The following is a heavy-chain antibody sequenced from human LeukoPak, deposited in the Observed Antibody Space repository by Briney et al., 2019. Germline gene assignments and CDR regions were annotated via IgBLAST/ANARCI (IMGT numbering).Heavy chain of an antibody. CDR3: ASFGSLYTRADY. Sequence: GESLRISCKGSGYSFTSYWISWVRQMPGKGLEWMGRIDPSDSYTNYSPSFQGHVTISADKSISTAYLQWSSLKASDTAMYYCASFGSLYTRADYWGQGTLVTVSS. J-gene: IGHJ4*02. CDR1: GYSFTSYW. V-gene: IGHV5-10-1*01. CDR2: IDPSDSYT. D-gene: IGHD3-10*01.